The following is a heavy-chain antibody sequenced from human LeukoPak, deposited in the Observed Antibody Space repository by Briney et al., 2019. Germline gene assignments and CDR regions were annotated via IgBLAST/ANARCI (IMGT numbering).Heavy chain of an antibody. D-gene: IGHD6-13*01. J-gene: IGHJ6*02. CDR2: IHSGGTT. V-gene: IGHV4-4*07. Sequence: SETLSLTCTVSGDSISDDYYTWMRQPAGKGLEWIGRIHSGGTTNYNPSLMSRVTLSIDKSKKHISLRLTSVTAADTALYYCARTGYCSSKYCDYYGMDVWGQGTTVIVSS. CDR3: ARTGYCSSKYCDYYGMDV. CDR1: GDSISDDY.